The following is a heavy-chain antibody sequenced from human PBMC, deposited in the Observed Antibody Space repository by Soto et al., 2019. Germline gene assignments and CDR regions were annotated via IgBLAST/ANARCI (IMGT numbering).Heavy chain of an antibody. CDR2: ISSSGSTI. CDR3: ARGYIVVVVAATLDAFDI. D-gene: IGHD2-15*01. Sequence: GGSLRLSCAASGFTFSDYYMSWIRQAPGKGLEWVSYISSSGSTIYYADSVKGRFTISRDNAKNSLYLQMNSLRAEDTAVYYCARGYIVVVVAATLDAFDIWGQGTMVTVSS. CDR1: GFTFSDYY. J-gene: IGHJ3*02. V-gene: IGHV3-11*01.